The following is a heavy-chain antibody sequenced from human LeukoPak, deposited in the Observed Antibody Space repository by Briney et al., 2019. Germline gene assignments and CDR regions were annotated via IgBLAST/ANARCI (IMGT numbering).Heavy chain of an antibody. CDR3: ARRGVYYDSSGYYYYFDY. CDR2: INHSGST. V-gene: IGHV4-34*01. CDR1: GGSFSGYY. D-gene: IGHD3-22*01. Sequence: SETLSLTCAVYGGSFSGYYWSWIRQPPGKGLEWIGEINHSGSTNYNPSLKSRVTISVDTSKNQFSLKLSSVTAADTAVYYCARRGVYYDSSGYYYYFDYWGQGTLVTVSS. J-gene: IGHJ4*02.